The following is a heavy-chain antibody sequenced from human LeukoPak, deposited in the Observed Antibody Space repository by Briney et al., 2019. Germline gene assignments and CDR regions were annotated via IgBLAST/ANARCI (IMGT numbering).Heavy chain of an antibody. Sequence: SETLSLTCAVYGGSFSGYYWSWIRQPPGKGLEWIGEINHSGSTNYNPSLKSRVTISVDTSKNQFSLKLSSVTAADTAVYYCARGESSSGFDYWGQGTLVTVSS. CDR3: ARGESSSGFDY. CDR2: INHSGST. J-gene: IGHJ4*02. D-gene: IGHD6-19*01. CDR1: GGSFSGYY. V-gene: IGHV4-34*01.